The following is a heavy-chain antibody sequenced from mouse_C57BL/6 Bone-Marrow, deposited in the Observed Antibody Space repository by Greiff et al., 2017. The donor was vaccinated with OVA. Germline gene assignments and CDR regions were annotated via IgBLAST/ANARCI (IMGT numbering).Heavy chain of an antibody. V-gene: IGHV1-26*01. CDR2: INPNNGGT. CDR1: GYTFTDYY. J-gene: IGHJ3*01. CDR3: ARRLLLAY. D-gene: IGHD1-1*01. Sequence: VQLQQSGPELVKPGASVKISCKASGYTFTDYYMNWVKQSHGKSLEWIGDINPNNGGTSYNQKFKGKATLTVDKSSSTAYMELRSLTSEDSAVYYCARRLLLAYWGQGTLVTVSA.